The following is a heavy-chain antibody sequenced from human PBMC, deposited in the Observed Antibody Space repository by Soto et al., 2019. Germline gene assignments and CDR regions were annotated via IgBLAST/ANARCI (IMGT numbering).Heavy chain of an antibody. CDR1: GYTFTSYG. CDR2: ISAYNGNT. D-gene: IGHD6-13*01. Sequence: ASVKVSCKASGYTFTSYGISWVRQAPGQGLEWMGWISAYNGNTKYAQKFQGRVTMTTDTSTSTAYMEVRSLRSDDTAVYYCARDAAGGLNAYRGQGTLDTGSS. CDR3: ARDAAGGLNAY. J-gene: IGHJ4*02. V-gene: IGHV1-18*01.